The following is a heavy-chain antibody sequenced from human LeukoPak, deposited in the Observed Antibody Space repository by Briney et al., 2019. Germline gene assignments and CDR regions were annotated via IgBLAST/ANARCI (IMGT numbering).Heavy chain of an antibody. Sequence: KPSETLSLTCTVSGGSIGSYYWSWIRQPAGKGLEWIGRIYTSGSTNYNPSLKSRVTMSVDTSKNQFSLKLSSVTAADTAVYYCAREYILTGSDAFDIWGQGTMVTVSS. CDR3: AREYILTGSDAFDI. J-gene: IGHJ3*02. CDR1: GGSIGSYY. V-gene: IGHV4-4*07. D-gene: IGHD3-9*01. CDR2: IYTSGST.